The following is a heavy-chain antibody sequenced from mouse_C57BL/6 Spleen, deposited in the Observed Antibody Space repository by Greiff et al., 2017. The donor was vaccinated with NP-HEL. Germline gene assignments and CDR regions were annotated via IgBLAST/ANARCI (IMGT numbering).Heavy chain of an antibody. V-gene: IGHV1-26*01. D-gene: IGHD2-1*01. CDR1: GYTFTDYY. Sequence: EVQLQQSGPELVKPGASVKISCKASGYTFTDYYMNWVKQSHGKSLEWIGDINPNNGGTSYNQKFKGKATLTVDKSSSTAYMELRSLTSEDSAVYYCASEIYYGNYMVDYWGQGTTLTVSS. CDR3: ASEIYYGNYMVDY. CDR2: INPNNGGT. J-gene: IGHJ2*01.